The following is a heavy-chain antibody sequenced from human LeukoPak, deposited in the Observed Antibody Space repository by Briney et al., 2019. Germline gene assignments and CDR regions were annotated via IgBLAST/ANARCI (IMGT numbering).Heavy chain of an antibody. CDR2: IGDSGATT. J-gene: IGHJ4*02. V-gene: IGHV3-23*01. Sequence: GGALRLSCAASGFTLSSDAMTWVRQAPGKGLEWVSDIGDSGATTYYADSVKGRFTISRDNSTNTLYLEMSSLRAEDTAVYFCASFHYYGSGAYYLSYWGPGTLVTVSS. D-gene: IGHD3-10*01. CDR1: GFTLSSDA. CDR3: ASFHYYGSGAYYLSY.